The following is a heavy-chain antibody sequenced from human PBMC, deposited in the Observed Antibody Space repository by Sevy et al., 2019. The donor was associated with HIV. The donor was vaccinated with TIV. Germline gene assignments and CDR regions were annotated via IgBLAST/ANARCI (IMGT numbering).Heavy chain of an antibody. Sequence: SETLSLTCTVSGGSISTYYWSWIRQPAGKGLEWIGHIYISGSTNYNPSLKSRFTMSLDTSKNQFSLKLTSVTAADTAVYYCARTSPGYGGGWYDFDYWGQGTLVTVSS. CDR1: GGSISTYY. V-gene: IGHV4-4*07. D-gene: IGHD6-19*01. CDR3: ARTSPGYGGGWYDFDY. J-gene: IGHJ4*02. CDR2: IYISGST.